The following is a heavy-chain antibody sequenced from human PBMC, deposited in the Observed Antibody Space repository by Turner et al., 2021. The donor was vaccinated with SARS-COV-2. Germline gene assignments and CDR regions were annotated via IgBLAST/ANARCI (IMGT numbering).Heavy chain of an antibody. CDR3: AATTPHTVTNNWFDP. CDR1: GYTLTELS. D-gene: IGHD4-17*01. J-gene: IGHJ5*02. V-gene: IGHV1-24*01. Sequence: VQLVQYRAEVKKPGASVKVSCKVSGYTLTELSMHWVRQAPGKGLEWMGGFDPEDGETIYAQKFQGRVTMTEDTSTDTAYMELSSLRSEDTAVYYCAATTPHTVTNNWFDPWGQGTLVTVSS. CDR2: FDPEDGET.